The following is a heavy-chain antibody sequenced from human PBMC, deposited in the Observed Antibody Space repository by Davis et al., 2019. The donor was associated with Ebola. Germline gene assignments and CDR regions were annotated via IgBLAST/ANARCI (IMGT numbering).Heavy chain of an antibody. Sequence: GESLKISCAASGFTFSNYGMHWVRQVPGKGLEWIAVISYDGANNFYVDSVKARFTVSRDDSKNTAFLQMNSLRAEDTAIYYCAKDRRGRANRGSAPDFWGQGTLVTVSS. D-gene: IGHD3-10*01. V-gene: IGHV3-30*18. CDR2: ISYDGANN. CDR3: AKDRRGRANRGSAPDF. J-gene: IGHJ4*02. CDR1: GFTFSNYG.